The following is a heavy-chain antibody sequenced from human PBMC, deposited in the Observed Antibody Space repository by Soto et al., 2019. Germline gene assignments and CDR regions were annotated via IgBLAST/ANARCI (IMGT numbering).Heavy chain of an antibody. J-gene: IGHJ3*02. CDR2: INHSGRT. Sequence: QVQLQQWGAGLLKPSETLSHTCAVYGGSFSGYYWSWIRQPPGKGLEWIGEINHSGRTNYNPSLKSRVTISVDTSKNQFSLKLSSVTAADTAVYYCARGTWVRSAFDIWGQGTMVTVSS. V-gene: IGHV4-34*01. D-gene: IGHD3-10*01. CDR1: GGSFSGYY. CDR3: ARGTWVRSAFDI.